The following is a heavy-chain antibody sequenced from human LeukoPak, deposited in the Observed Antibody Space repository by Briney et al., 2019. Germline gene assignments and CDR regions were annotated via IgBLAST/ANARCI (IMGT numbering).Heavy chain of an antibody. J-gene: IGHJ3*02. CDR3: ARRAVVVPADAFDI. Sequence: SETLSLTCTVSGGSISSYYWSWIRQPPRKGLEWIGYIYYSGSTNYNPFLKSRVTISVDTSKNQFSLKLSSVTAADTAVYYCARRAVVVPADAFDIWGQGTMVTVFS. CDR1: GGSISSYY. CDR2: IYYSGST. D-gene: IGHD2-2*01. V-gene: IGHV4-59*08.